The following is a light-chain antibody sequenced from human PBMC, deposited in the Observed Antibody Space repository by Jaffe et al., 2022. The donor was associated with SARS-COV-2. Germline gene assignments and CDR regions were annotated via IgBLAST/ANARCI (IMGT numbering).Light chain of an antibody. J-gene: IGKJ1*01. V-gene: IGKV3-15*01. CDR3: QQYNDWPQT. CDR1: QSVSVN. Sequence: EIVMTQSPATLSVSPGERATLSCRASQSVSVNFAWYQQKPGQTPRLLIYGASTRATGIPARFSGSGSGTEFTLTISSLQSEDFAVYYCQQYNDWPQTFGQGTKVEI. CDR2: GAS.